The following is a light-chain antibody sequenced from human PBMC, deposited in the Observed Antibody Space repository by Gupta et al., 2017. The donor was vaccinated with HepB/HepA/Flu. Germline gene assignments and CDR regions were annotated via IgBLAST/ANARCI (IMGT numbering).Light chain of an antibody. CDR3: QRYGSSPWS. CDR1: QTFISSL. CDR2: CAS. Sequence: IVLSQSPGTLSFSLGERATLSCRASQTFISSLLAWYQQRPGQARRLLINCASTRATGILDGFNGSGYRTDFNLPIGRLEPEDVAMYHCQRYGSSPWSFGHGTKVEFK. V-gene: IGKV3-20*01. J-gene: IGKJ1*01.